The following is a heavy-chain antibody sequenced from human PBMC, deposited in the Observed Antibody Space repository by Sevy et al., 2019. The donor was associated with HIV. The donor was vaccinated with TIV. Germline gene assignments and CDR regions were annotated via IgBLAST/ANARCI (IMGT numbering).Heavy chain of an antibody. D-gene: IGHD7-27*01. CDR2: ISSSSSTI. V-gene: IGHV3-48*01. Sequence: RGSLRLSCAASGFTFSSYSMNWVRQAPGKGLEWVSYISSSSSTIYYADSVKGRFTISRDNAKNSLYLQRNSLRAEDTAVYYCARFPINWGYNYGMDVWGQGTTVTVSS. CDR3: ARFPINWGYNYGMDV. CDR1: GFTFSSYS. J-gene: IGHJ6*02.